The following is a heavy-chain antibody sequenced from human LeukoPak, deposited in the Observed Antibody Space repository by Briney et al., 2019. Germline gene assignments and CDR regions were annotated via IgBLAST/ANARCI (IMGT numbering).Heavy chain of an antibody. J-gene: IGHJ5*02. CDR3: ARGHCSSTSCYTGHWFDP. CDR1: GGPFSGYY. D-gene: IGHD2-2*02. V-gene: IGHV4-34*01. CDR2: INHSGST. Sequence: SETLSLTCAVYGGPFSGYYWSWIRQPPGKGLEWIGEINHSGSTNYNPSLKSRVTISVDTSKNQFSLKLSSVTAADTAVYYCARGHCSSTSCYTGHWFDPWGQGTLVTVSS.